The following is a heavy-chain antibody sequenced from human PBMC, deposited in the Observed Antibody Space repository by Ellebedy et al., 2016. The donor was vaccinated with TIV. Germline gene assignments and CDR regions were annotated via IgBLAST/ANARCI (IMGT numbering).Heavy chain of an antibody. J-gene: IGHJ6*02. D-gene: IGHD2-2*01. CDR1: RYSFTGYY. Sequence: AAPVKVSCKASRYSFTGYYIHWVRQAPGQGLEWMGWINPNSGGTDYAQKFQGRVTMTRDTSINTAYMELSRLSSDDTAVYYCARRERITDTVVVPAGVASHYYGLDVWGQGTTVTVSS. V-gene: IGHV1-2*02. CDR2: INPNSGGT. CDR3: ARRERITDTVVVPAGVASHYYGLDV.